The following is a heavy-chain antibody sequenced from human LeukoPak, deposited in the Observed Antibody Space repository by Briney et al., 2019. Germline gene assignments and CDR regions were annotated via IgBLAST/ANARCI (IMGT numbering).Heavy chain of an antibody. V-gene: IGHV1-2*02. CDR1: GYTFTSYG. CDR3: ARAGGLLLWFGELSWFDP. CDR2: INPNSGGT. J-gene: IGHJ5*02. Sequence: ASVKVSCKASGYTFTSYGIGWVRQAPGQGLEWMGWINPNSGGTNYAQKFQGRVTMTRDTSISTAYMELSRLRSDDTAVYYCARAGGLLLWFGELSWFDPWGQGTLVTVSS. D-gene: IGHD3-10*01.